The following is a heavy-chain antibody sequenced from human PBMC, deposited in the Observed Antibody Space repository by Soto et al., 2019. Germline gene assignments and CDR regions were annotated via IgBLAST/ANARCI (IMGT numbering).Heavy chain of an antibody. Sequence: EVPLLESGGGLVQPGGSLRLSCAASGFTFSSYAMSWVRQAPGKGLEWVSAISGSGGSTYYADSVKGWFTISRDNSKNTLYLQMNSLRAEDTAVYYCAPHLWFGELYYWGQGTLVTVSS. V-gene: IGHV3-23*01. CDR3: APHLWFGELYY. CDR1: GFTFSSYA. J-gene: IGHJ4*02. CDR2: ISGSGGST. D-gene: IGHD3-10*01.